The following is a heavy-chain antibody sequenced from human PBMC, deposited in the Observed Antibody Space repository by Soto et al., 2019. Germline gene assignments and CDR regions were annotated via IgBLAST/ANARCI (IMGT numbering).Heavy chain of an antibody. V-gene: IGHV3-9*01. CDR3: AKDIRDVVVPAAIGY. CDR2: ISWNSGSI. D-gene: IGHD2-2*01. CDR1: GFTFDDYA. J-gene: IGHJ4*02. Sequence: GGSLRLSCAASGFTFDDYAMHWVRQAPGKGLEWVSGISWNSGSIGYADSVKGRFTISRDNAKNSLYLQMNSLRAEDTALYYCAKDIRDVVVPAAIGYWGQGTLVTVSS.